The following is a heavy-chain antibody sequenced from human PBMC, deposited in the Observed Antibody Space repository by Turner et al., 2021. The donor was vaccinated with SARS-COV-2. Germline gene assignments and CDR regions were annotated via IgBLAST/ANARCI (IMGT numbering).Heavy chain of an antibody. CDR1: GGSISSGDYY. D-gene: IGHD2-8*01. V-gene: IGHV4-30-4*01. CDR3: ARVVVLRRAYFDY. Sequence: QLQLQQSGPGLVKPSQTLSLTCTVSGGSISSGDYYWLWIRQPPGKGVEWIGYVHYSASSYYNPTHKSRVTISIDPCKNQSYVKLSYVCAADTAVYYCARVVVLRRAYFDYWGQGTLVTVSS. J-gene: IGHJ4*02. CDR2: VHYSASS.